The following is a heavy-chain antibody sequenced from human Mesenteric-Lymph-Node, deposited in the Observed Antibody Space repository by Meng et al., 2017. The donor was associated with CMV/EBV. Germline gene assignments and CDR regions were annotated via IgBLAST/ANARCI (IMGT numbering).Heavy chain of an antibody. D-gene: IGHD3-3*01. V-gene: IGHV1-18*01. Sequence: SVKVSCKSSGGPFSTFAISWVRQAPGQGLEWMGWISGYNGNTNYAQNLQGRVTMTTDTSTSTAYMELRSLTSDDTAVYYCARAYYDFPRGQGTLVTVSS. CDR1: GGPFSTFA. J-gene: IGHJ4*02. CDR3: ARAYYDFP. CDR2: ISGYNGNT.